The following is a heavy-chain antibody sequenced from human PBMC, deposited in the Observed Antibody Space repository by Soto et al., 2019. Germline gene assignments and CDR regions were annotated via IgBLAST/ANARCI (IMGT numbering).Heavy chain of an antibody. CDR2: TIPVFNTA. CDR1: GGTLSDHG. CDR3: ARGVYGSGNYYTGPSAFDI. V-gene: IGHV1-69*06. Sequence: QVQLEQSGAEVKKPGSSVKVSCKASGGTLSDHGVAWLRQAPGQGLEWMGGTIPVFNTAKYAQKFQGRVTVTAKKFSNIAYMELSSLRSADTAFYFCARGVYGSGNYYTGPSAFDIWGQGTMVIVSS. J-gene: IGHJ3*02. D-gene: IGHD3-10*01.